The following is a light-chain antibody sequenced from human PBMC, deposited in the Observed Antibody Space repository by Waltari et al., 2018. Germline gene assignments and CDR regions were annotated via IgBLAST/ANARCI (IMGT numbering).Light chain of an antibody. CDR1: QSISSW. Sequence: DIQMTQSPSILSASIGDRVTLTCRASQSISSWLAWYQQKPGKAPKLLISKASTLESGVPSRFSGSGSGTEFTLTISSLQPDDFATYYCQQYTSCSLTFGGGTTVEIK. CDR3: QQYTSCSLT. CDR2: KAS. J-gene: IGKJ4*01. V-gene: IGKV1-5*03.